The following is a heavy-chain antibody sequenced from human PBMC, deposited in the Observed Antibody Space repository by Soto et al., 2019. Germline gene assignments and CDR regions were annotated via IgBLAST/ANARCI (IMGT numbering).Heavy chain of an antibody. J-gene: IGHJ5*02. CDR2: IYVTGAV. CDR3: ARLRIATNNYKWFDP. D-gene: IGHD2-21*01. V-gene: IGHV4-31*02. CDR1: GAALNSGNDY. Sequence: SETLCLTWIVSGAALNSGNDYWSWIRQVPGKGLEWIGHIYVTGAVDYTPSLRDRITISQDTSERQFSLNLRLVTAADTAVYYCARLRIATNNYKWFDPWGQGTLVTV.